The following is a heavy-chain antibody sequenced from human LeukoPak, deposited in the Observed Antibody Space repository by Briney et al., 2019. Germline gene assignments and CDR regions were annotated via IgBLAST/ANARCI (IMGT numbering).Heavy chain of an antibody. V-gene: IGHV4-34*01. J-gene: IGHJ4*02. CDR3: ARGGGDDLYFDY. CDR2: INHSGST. CDR1: GGSFSGYY. D-gene: IGHD2-21*02. Sequence: SETLSLTCAVYGGSFSGYYWSWIRQPPGKGLEWIGEINHSGSTYYNPSLKSRVTISVDRSKNQFSLKLRSVTAADTAVYYCARGGGDDLYFDYWGQGTLVTVSS.